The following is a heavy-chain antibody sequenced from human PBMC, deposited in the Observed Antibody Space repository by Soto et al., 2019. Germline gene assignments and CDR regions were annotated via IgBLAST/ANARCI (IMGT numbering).Heavy chain of an antibody. V-gene: IGHV1-18*01. CDR1: GYTFTSYG. CDR2: VSAYNGNT. Sequence: QVQLVQSGAEVKKPGSSVKVSCKASGYTFTSYGISWVRKAPGQGLEWRGWVSAYNGNTKYAQKLQGRVTMTTDTSTSTAYVELRSLRSDDTAVYYCAREPNYFDYWGQGTLVTVSS. J-gene: IGHJ4*02. CDR3: AREPNYFDY.